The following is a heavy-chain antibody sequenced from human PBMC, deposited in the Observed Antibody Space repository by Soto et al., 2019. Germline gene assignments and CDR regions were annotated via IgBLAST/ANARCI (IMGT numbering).Heavy chain of an antibody. Sequence: EVQLVESGGGLVQPGRSLRLSCVGSGFTFDEYGMHWVRQAPGKGLEWVSGISWDSYSIGYADSVKGRFTISRDNAKNSLYLQMNSLKSEDTALYYCAKARGGIDYWGQGTLVTVSS. D-gene: IGHD3-16*01. CDR3: AKARGGIDY. V-gene: IGHV3-9*01. CDR1: GFTFDEYG. J-gene: IGHJ4*02. CDR2: ISWDSYSI.